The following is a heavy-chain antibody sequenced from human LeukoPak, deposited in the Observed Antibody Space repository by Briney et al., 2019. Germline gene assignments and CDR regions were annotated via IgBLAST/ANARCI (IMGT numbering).Heavy chain of an antibody. CDR3: ARGPVALPNDRLSLFFDF. Sequence: ASETLSLTCAVYGASFNTYYWTWIRQSPDKGREWIGEVKHDGDTNVNPSLRRRVVMSVDASKNQFSLKMTSVTAADTAIYFCARGPVALPNDRLSLFFDFWGQGTLVTVSS. J-gene: IGHJ5*01. CDR2: VKHDGDT. CDR1: GASFNTYY. D-gene: IGHD2-8*01. V-gene: IGHV4-34*01.